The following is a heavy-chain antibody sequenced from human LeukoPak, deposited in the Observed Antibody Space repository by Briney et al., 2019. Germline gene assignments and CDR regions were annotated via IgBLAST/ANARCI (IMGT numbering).Heavy chain of an antibody. J-gene: IGHJ4*02. Sequence: GGSLRLSCAASGFSFSYYALHWVRQAPGKGLEWVAVISYDGSNKYYADSVKGRFTVSRDNSKNTLYLQMNGLRAEDTALYYCARETGSAVGSTDFDYWGQGTLVTVSS. V-gene: IGHV3-30-3*01. D-gene: IGHD4-17*01. CDR2: ISYDGSNK. CDR1: GFSFSYYA. CDR3: ARETGSAVGSTDFDY.